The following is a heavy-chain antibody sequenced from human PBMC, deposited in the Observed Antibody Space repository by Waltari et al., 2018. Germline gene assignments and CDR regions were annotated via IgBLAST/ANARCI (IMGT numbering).Heavy chain of an antibody. CDR3: ARDRGRGLYLDS. J-gene: IGHJ4*02. Sequence: VRRYPGMGLVCVGQAHLIVRTNHNPSFVSRVPMSIDTSKAQYSLQLTSATAADTAVYYCARDRGRGLYLDSWGQGILVTGS. V-gene: IGHV4-4*02. D-gene: IGHD2-15*01. CDR2: AHLIVRT.